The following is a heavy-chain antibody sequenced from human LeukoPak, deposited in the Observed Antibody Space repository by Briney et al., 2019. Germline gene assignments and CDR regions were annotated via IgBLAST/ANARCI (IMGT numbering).Heavy chain of an antibody. CDR2: IYWDDDK. Sequence: ESGPTLVKPTQTLTLTCTFSGFSLSTSGVGVGWIRQPPGKALEWLALIYWDDDKRYSPSLKSRLTITKDTSKNQVVLTMTNMDPVDTAAYYCTHSQANPPYYYGSGTAWGQGTLVTVSS. D-gene: IGHD3-10*01. V-gene: IGHV2-5*02. J-gene: IGHJ5*02. CDR1: GFSLSTSGVG. CDR3: THSQANPPYYYGSGTA.